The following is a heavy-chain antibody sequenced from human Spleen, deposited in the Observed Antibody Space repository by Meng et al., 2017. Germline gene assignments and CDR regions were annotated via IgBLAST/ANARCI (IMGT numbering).Heavy chain of an antibody. CDR1: GFTFSSYG. Sequence: GESLMISCAASGFTFSSYGLQWVRQAPGKGLEYVSAISSNGGSTYYANSVKGRFTISRDNSKNTLYLQMGGLRAEDMAVYYCARPTETAYPDYWGQGTLVTVSS. V-gene: IGHV3-64*01. CDR2: ISSNGGST. J-gene: IGHJ4*02. CDR3: ARPTETAYPDY.